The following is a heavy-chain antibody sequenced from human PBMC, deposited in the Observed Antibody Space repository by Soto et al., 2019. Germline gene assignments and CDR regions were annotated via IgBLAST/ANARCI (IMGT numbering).Heavy chain of an antibody. D-gene: IGHD3-10*01. Sequence: EVQMVESGGGLVQPGGSLRLSCAASGFSFSSNWMSWVRQAPGKGLEWVANIKEDGSEKYYVDVVKGRFTISRDNAKTSVYLQMNSLGVEDTAVYYCGRGAGIGDYGGQGALVTVSS. J-gene: IGHJ4*02. V-gene: IGHV3-7*04. CDR1: GFSFSSNW. CDR3: GRGAGIGDY. CDR2: IKEDGSEK.